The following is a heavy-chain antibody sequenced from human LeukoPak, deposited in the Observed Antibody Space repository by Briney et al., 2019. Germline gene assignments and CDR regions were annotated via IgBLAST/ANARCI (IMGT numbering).Heavy chain of an antibody. V-gene: IGHV3-30-3*01. CDR2: ISYDGSNK. CDR3: ARDGGVRPPSLSGPSLYYFDY. Sequence: PGGSLRLSWAASGFTFSDYTFHWVRQAPGKGLEWVAVISYDGSNKYYADSVKGRFTISRDNSKNTLYLQMNSLRAEDTAVYYCARDGGVRPPSLSGPSLYYFDYWGQGTLVTVSS. D-gene: IGHD2-8*02. J-gene: IGHJ4*02. CDR1: GFTFSDYT.